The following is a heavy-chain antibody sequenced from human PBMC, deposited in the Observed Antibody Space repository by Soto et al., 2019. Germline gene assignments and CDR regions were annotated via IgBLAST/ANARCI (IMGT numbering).Heavy chain of an antibody. CDR2: ISGSGGST. CDR1: GFTFSSYA. J-gene: IGHJ6*02. CDR3: AKDLGVRGPRHYYGMDV. D-gene: IGHD3-10*01. Sequence: GGSLRLSCAASGFTFSSYAMSWVRQAPGKGLEWVSAISGSGGSTYYADSVKGRFTISRDNSKNTLYLQMNSLRAEDTAVYYCAKDLGVRGPRHYYGMDVWGQGTTVTVSS. V-gene: IGHV3-23*01.